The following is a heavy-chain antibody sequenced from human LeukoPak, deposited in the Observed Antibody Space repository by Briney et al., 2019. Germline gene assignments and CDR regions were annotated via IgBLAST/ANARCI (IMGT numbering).Heavy chain of an antibody. Sequence: GGSLRLSCAASGFTFGNYQMNWGRQAPGKGLDWVSCISSSSSYIYYADSVKGRFTISRDNAKNSLFLQMNSLRAEDTAVYYCAREGYSYGYDHWGQGTLVTVSS. V-gene: IGHV3-21*01. CDR3: AREGYSYGYDH. CDR1: GFTFGNYQ. J-gene: IGHJ5*02. D-gene: IGHD5-18*01. CDR2: ISSSSSYI.